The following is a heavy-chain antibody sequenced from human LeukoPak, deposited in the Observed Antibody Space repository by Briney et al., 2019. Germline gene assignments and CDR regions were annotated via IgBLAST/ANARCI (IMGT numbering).Heavy chain of an antibody. J-gene: IGHJ6*02. CDR2: INAGNGNT. CDR3: ARGAFNYYYYGMDV. CDR1: GYTFTSYA. Sequence: GSVKVSCKASGYTFTSYAMHWVRQAPGQRREWMGWINAGNGNTKYSQKFQGRVTITRDTSASTAYMELSSLRSEDTAVYYCARGAFNYYYYGMDVWGQGTTVTVSS. V-gene: IGHV1-3*01.